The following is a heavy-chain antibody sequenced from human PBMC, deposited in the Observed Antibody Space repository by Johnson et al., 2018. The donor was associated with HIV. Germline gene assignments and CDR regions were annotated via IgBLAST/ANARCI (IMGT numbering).Heavy chain of an antibody. D-gene: IGHD3-10*01. CDR3: AREGGVTMVDGFDI. V-gene: IGHV3-20*04. CDR1: GFIFDEYD. J-gene: IGHJ3*02. Sequence: VLLVESGGGVARPGGSLRLSCEGSGFIFDEYDMSWVRQTPGKGLEWVSGISWNGATPRSADSVKGRFTISRDNSKNTMYLQMKSLRAEDTAVYYCAREGGVTMVDGFDIWGQGTMVTVSS. CDR2: ISWNGATP.